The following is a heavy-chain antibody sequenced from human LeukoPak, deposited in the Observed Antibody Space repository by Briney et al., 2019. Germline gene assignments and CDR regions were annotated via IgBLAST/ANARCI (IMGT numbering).Heavy chain of an antibody. CDR2: ISDSGGST. Sequence: GGSLRLSCAASGFTFRSYAMNWVRQAPGKGLEWVSVISDSGGSTYYGDSVKGRFTISRDNSKNTLYLQMNSLRVEDTALYYCAQGSGSGWYGWFDPWGQGTLVTVSS. D-gene: IGHD6-19*01. CDR3: AQGSGSGWYGWFDP. V-gene: IGHV3-23*01. J-gene: IGHJ5*02. CDR1: GFTFRSYA.